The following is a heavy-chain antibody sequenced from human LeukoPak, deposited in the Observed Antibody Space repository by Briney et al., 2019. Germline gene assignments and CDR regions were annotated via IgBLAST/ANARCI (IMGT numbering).Heavy chain of an antibody. Sequence: ASVKVSCKASGYTFTGYYMHWVRQAPGQGLEWMGRISPNSGGTNYAQKFQGRVTMTRDTSISTAYMELSRLRSDDTAVYYCAGVPITMVRGVTSPHFDYWGQGTLVTVSS. D-gene: IGHD3-10*01. CDR2: ISPNSGGT. CDR3: AGVPITMVRGVTSPHFDY. J-gene: IGHJ4*02. CDR1: GYTFTGYY. V-gene: IGHV1-2*06.